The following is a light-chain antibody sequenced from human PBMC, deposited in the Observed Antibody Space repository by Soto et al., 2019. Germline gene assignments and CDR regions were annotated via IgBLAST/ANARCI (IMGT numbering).Light chain of an antibody. CDR3: CSYRSKARV. J-gene: IGLJ1*01. CDR2: EVR. CDR1: SSDVGGYNY. V-gene: IGLV2-14*01. Sequence: QSALTQPASVSGSPGQSITISCTGTSSDVGGYNYVSWYQQHPGKAPKLMIYEVRNRPSGISYRFSGSKSGNTASLTISGLQDEDEADYCCCSYRSKARVFGTGTKVTVL.